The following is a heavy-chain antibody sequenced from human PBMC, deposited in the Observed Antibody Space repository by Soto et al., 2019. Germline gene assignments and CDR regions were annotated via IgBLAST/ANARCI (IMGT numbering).Heavy chain of an antibody. V-gene: IGHV4-59*01. CDR2: IYYSGST. Sequence: ETLSLTCTVSGGSISSYYWSWIRQPPGKGLEWIGYIYYSGSTNYNPSLKSRVTISVDASKNQFSLKLTSVTAADTAVYYCARRYGGNFDYWGQGTLVTVSS. J-gene: IGHJ4*02. CDR3: ARRYGGNFDY. CDR1: GGSISSYY. D-gene: IGHD1-26*01.